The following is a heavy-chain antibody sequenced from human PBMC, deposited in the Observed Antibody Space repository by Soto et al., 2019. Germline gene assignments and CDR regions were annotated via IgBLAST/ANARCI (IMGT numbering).Heavy chain of an antibody. V-gene: IGHV3-53*01. Sequence: GGSLRLSCAASGFTVSSNYMSWVRQAPGKGLEWVSVIYSGGSTYYADSVKGRFAISRDNSKNTLYLQMNSLRAEDTAVYYCARAPNNYDFWSGYYDYWGQGTLVTVSS. J-gene: IGHJ4*02. CDR2: IYSGGST. CDR3: ARAPNNYDFWSGYYDY. CDR1: GFTVSSNY. D-gene: IGHD3-3*01.